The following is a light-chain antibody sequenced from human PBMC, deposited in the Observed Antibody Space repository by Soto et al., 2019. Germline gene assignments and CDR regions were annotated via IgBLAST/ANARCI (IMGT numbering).Light chain of an antibody. CDR3: QQFKSSTWT. J-gene: IGKJ1*01. CDR1: QSIERY. CDR2: DAS. Sequence: DIQMTQSPSTLSASVGDRVSITCRASQSIERYLAWYQQKPGKAPNLLIYDASSLERGVPSRLSGRGSGTEFTLTISSLQPDDFATYYCQQFKSSTWTFGQGTKVEIK. V-gene: IGKV1-5*01.